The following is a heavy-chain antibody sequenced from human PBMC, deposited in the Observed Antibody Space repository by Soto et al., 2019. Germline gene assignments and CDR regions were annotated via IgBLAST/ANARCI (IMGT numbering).Heavy chain of an antibody. J-gene: IGHJ4*02. D-gene: IGHD6-13*01. V-gene: IGHV3-23*01. CDR1: GLTFSSYA. Sequence: EVQLLESGGGLLQPGGSLRLSWAASGLTFSSYAMSWVPQAPGKGLEWVSAISGSGGSTYNADSVKARFTISRDNSKNTLYLQMNSLRAEDTAVYYCAKENGYSSSWFEFDYWGQGTLVTVSS. CDR3: AKENGYSSSWFEFDY. CDR2: ISGSGGST.